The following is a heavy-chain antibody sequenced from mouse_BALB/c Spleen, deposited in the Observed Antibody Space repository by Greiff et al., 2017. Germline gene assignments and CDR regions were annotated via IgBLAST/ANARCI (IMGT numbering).Heavy chain of an antibody. CDR2: IWGGGST. J-gene: IGHJ4*01. D-gene: IGHD4-1*01. V-gene: IGHV2-6-4*01. Sequence: VQRVESGPGLVAPSQSLSNTCTVSGFSLSRYSVHWVRQPPGKGLEWLGMIWGGGSTDYNSALKSRLSISKDNSKSQVFLKMNSLQTDDTAMYYCARNGLDPGTGAMDYWGQGTSVTVSS. CDR3: ARNGLDPGTGAMDY. CDR1: GFSLSRYS.